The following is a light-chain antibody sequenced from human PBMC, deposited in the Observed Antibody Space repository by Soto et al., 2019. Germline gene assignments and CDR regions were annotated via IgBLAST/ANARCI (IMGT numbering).Light chain of an antibody. CDR3: QQRSDWPPT. V-gene: IGKV3-11*01. CDR1: QTVGSY. CDR2: DTS. Sequence: EIVLTQSPSTLSLSPGERATLSCRASQTVGSYLAWFRQTPGQTPRLLIYDTSIRATGVPARFSGSGSGTDFTLTISSLEAEDFAIYYCQQRSDWPPTFGQGTKV. J-gene: IGKJ1*01.